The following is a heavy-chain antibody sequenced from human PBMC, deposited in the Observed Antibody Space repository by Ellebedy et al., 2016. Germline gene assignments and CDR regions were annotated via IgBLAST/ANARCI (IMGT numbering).Heavy chain of an antibody. CDR2: IKQDGSES. J-gene: IGHJ6*02. Sequence: GESLKISXAASGFSFSTYWMSWVRQAPGKGLEWVANIKQDGSESHYVDSVKGRFTISRDNAKNSLYLQMNSLRAEDTALYYCARDFGTASFYPYYYDGMGVWGQGTTVTVSS. V-gene: IGHV3-7*04. CDR3: ARDFGTASFYPYYYDGMGV. CDR1: GFSFSTYW. D-gene: IGHD3-10*01.